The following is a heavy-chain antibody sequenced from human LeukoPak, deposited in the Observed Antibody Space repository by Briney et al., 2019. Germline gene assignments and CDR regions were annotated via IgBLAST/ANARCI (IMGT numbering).Heavy chain of an antibody. D-gene: IGHD2-15*01. CDR1: GDSVSSNSAA. CDR2: TYYRSEWFH. V-gene: IGHV6-1*01. CDR3: ARDLSSCSGSNCFYYFDS. J-gene: IGHJ4*02. Sequence: SQTLSLTCAISGDSVSSNSAAWNWIRQSPSRRLEWLGRTYYRSEWFHHYAESVRGRININADTSKNLFTLQLNSMTPEDTAVYFCARDLSSCSGSNCFYYFDSWGQGTLVTVSS.